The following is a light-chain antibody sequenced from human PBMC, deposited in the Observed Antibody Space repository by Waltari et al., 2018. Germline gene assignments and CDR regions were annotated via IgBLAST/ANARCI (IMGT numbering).Light chain of an antibody. CDR3: QQSYSFPWE. J-gene: IGKJ1*01. Sequence: QMTQSPSSLSAFVGDSVSNTCRTSQSIRSDLNWYQQKVGKAPKLLMYAASRLQSGVPSRFSGSGSVTDFTLTISSLQPEDFAIYYCQQSYSFPWEFGQGTKVEIK. CDR2: AAS. CDR1: QSIRSD. V-gene: IGKV1-39*01.